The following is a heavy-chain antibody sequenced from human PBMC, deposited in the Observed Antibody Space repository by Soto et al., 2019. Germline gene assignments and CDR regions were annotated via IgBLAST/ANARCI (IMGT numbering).Heavy chain of an antibody. CDR1: GFTFSSYG. CDR3: AGAIVVVPDYYYGMDV. CDR2: IWYDGSNK. J-gene: IGHJ6*02. Sequence: PGGSLRLSCAASGFTFSSYGMHWVRQAPGKGLEWVAVIWYDGSNKYYADSVKGRFTISRDNSKNTLYLQMNSLRAEDTAVYYCAGAIVVVPDYYYGMDVWGQGTTVTVSS. V-gene: IGHV3-33*01. D-gene: IGHD2-2*01.